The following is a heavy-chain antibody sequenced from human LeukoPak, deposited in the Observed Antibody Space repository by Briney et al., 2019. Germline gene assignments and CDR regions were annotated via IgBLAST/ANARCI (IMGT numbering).Heavy chain of an antibody. J-gene: IGHJ4*02. CDR1: GGSISSSSYY. D-gene: IGHD5-18*01. V-gene: IGHV4-39*01. CDR2: IYYSGST. CDR3: ARHGEYSYGYLLSDY. Sequence: SETLSLTCTVSGGSISSSSYYWGWIRQPPGKGLEWIGSIYYSGSTYYNPSLKSRVAISVDTSKNQFSLKLSSVTAADTAVYYCARHGEYSYGYLLSDYWGQGTLVTVSS.